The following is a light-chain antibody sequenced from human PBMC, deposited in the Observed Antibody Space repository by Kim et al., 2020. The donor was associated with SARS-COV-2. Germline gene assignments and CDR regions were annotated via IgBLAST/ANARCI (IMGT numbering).Light chain of an antibody. CDR2: RNN. CDR1: NSNIGVNT. J-gene: IGLJ3*02. Sequence: GRRVTVSVSGSNSNIGVNTVNWYQQSPGTAPKLLIYRNNQRPSGVPDRFSGSKSGTSASLALSGLLSEDEADYYCATWDDSLNAWVFGGGTQLTVL. V-gene: IGLV1-44*01. CDR3: ATWDDSLNAWV.